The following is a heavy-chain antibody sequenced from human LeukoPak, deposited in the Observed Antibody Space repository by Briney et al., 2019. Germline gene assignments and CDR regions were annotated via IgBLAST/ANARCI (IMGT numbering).Heavy chain of an antibody. Sequence: SGPTLIQPTHTLTLTCTFSGFSLPTSGVCVGWIRQPPGKALEWLALIYWNNDNRYNPSLKTRLTITKRTSKNLVVLIMANMDPVDTATYYCAHYGDYRFLYYFDYWGQGTPVTVSS. CDR2: IYWNNDN. CDR1: GFSLPTSGVC. J-gene: IGHJ4*02. V-gene: IGHV2-5*01. CDR3: AHYGDYRFLYYFDY. D-gene: IGHD4-17*01.